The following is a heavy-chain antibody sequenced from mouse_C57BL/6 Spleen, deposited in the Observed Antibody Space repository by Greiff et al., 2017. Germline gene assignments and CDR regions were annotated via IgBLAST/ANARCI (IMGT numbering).Heavy chain of an antibody. CDR1: GYTFTSYW. D-gene: IGHD1-1*01. CDR2: IYPGSGST. V-gene: IGHV1-55*01. CDR3: ARKGYCGSSLYAMDY. Sequence: QVQLQQPGAELVKPGASVKMSCKASGYTFTSYWITWVKQRPGQGLEWIGDIYPGSGSTNYNEKFKSKATLTVDTSSSTAYMQLSSLTSEDSAVYYCARKGYCGSSLYAMDYWGQGTSVTVSS. J-gene: IGHJ4*01.